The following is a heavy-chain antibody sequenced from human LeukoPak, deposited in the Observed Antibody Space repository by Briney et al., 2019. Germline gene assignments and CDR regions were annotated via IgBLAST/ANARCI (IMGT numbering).Heavy chain of an antibody. J-gene: IGHJ4*02. Sequence: PSQTLSLTCTVSGGSISSGGYYWSWIRQHPGTGLEWIGYIYYSGSTYYNPSLKSRVTISVDTSKNQFSLKLSSVTAADTAVYYCAREGLDYGVDYWGQGTLVTVSS. CDR2: IYYSGST. D-gene: IGHD4-17*01. CDR1: GGSISSGGYY. CDR3: AREGLDYGVDY. V-gene: IGHV4-31*03.